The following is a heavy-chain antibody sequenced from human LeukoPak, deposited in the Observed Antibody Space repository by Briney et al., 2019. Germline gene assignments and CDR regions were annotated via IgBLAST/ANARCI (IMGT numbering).Heavy chain of an antibody. Sequence: ASVKVSCKASGYTFTGYYMNWVRQAPGQGLEWMGWMNPNSGNTGYAQKFQGRVTMTRNTSISTAYMELSSLRSEDTAVYYCARGYSSGYYYYYMDVWGKGTTVTVSS. D-gene: IGHD3-22*01. CDR2: MNPNSGNT. CDR3: ARGYSSGYYYYYMDV. V-gene: IGHV1-8*02. J-gene: IGHJ6*03. CDR1: GYTFTGYY.